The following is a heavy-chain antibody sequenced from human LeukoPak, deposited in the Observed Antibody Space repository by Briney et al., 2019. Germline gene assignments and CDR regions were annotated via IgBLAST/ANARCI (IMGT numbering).Heavy chain of an antibody. Sequence: GGSLRLSCAASGFSFSSYSMNWVRQAPGKGLEWVSSISSSSSYIYYADSVKGRFTISRDNAKNSLYLQMNSLRAEDTAVYYCARKDPRDAFDIWGQGTMVTVSS. CDR3: ARKDPRDAFDI. D-gene: IGHD2-15*01. CDR2: ISSSSSYI. V-gene: IGHV3-21*01. J-gene: IGHJ3*02. CDR1: GFSFSSYS.